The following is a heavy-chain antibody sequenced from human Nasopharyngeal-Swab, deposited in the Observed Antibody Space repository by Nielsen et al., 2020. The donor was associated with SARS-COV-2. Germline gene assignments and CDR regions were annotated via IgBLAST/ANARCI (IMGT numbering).Heavy chain of an antibody. V-gene: IGHV3-23*01. CDR2: ISGSGGSST. D-gene: IGHD6-6*01. Sequence: GESLKISCAVSGFTFSTYAMSWVRQAPGKGLEWVSHISGSGGSSTYYADSVKGRFTISRDNSKNTLYLQMNSLRAEDTAVYYCAKGLYPGIAARFGVVAPFPFDYWGQGTLVTVSS. CDR3: AKGLYPGIAARFGVVAPFPFDY. CDR1: GFTFSTYA. J-gene: IGHJ4*02.